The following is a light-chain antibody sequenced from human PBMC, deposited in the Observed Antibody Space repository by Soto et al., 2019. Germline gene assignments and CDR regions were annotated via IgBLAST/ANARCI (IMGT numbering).Light chain of an antibody. J-gene: IGKJ3*01. CDR1: QSVSIY. V-gene: IGKV3-20*01. Sequence: EIVLTQSPATLSLSPGERATLSCRASQSVSIYLAWYQQRPGQAPRLLIYDASNRATGIPARFSGSGSGTDFTLTISRLEPEDFAVYYCQQYGSSPFTFGPGTKVDIK. CDR3: QQYGSSPFT. CDR2: DAS.